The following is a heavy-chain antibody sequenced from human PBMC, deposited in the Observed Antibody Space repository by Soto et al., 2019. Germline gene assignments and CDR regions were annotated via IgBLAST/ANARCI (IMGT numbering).Heavy chain of an antibody. CDR2: IFHSGNA. D-gene: IGHD2-2*01. CDR3: ARAYAPTLPFDY. Sequence: SETLSLTCTVSGGSIRNVYWSWIRQSPGKRLEWIGFIFHSGNAKYNPSLKSRVTISVDTSKNQFSLSLDSVTAADTAVYFCARAYAPTLPFDYWGQGTLVTVSS. CDR1: GGSIRNVY. V-gene: IGHV4-59*01. J-gene: IGHJ4*01.